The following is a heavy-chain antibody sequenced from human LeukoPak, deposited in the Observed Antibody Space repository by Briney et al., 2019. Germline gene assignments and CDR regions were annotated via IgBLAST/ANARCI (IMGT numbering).Heavy chain of an antibody. D-gene: IGHD2-8*01. V-gene: IGHV3-21*01. CDR3: ARTNLDCKNGVCYDY. J-gene: IGHJ4*02. Sequence: GGSLRLSCAASGFTFSSYSMNWVRQAAGKGLEWVSSISSSSSYIYYADSVKGRFTISRDNAKNSLYLQMNSLRAEDTAVYYCARTNLDCKNGVCYDYWGQGTPVTVSS. CDR1: GFTFSSYS. CDR2: ISSSSSYI.